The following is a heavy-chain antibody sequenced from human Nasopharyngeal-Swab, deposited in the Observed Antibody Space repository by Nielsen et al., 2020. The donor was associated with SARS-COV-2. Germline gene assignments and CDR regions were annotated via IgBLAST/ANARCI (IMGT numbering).Heavy chain of an antibody. CDR3: ARDPTVFGVAITAFDY. J-gene: IGHJ4*02. D-gene: IGHD3-3*01. CDR2: INPSGGST. CDR1: GYTFTSYY. Sequence: ASVKVSCKASGYTFTSYYMHWVRQAPGQGLEWMGIINPSGGSTSYAQKFQGRVTMTRDTSTSTVYMELSSLRSEDTAVYYCARDPTVFGVAITAFDYWGQGALVTVSS. V-gene: IGHV1-46*01.